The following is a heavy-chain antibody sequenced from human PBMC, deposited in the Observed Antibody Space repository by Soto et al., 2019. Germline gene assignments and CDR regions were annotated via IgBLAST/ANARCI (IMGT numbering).Heavy chain of an antibody. CDR2: ISGSGGST. D-gene: IGHD3-22*01. J-gene: IGHJ4*02. CDR3: AKTSSVVLITTYYFDY. Sequence: GGSLRLSCAASGFTFSSYAMSWVRQAPGKGLEWVSAISGSGGSTYYADCVKGRFTISSDKSKNTLYLQMNSLRAKDTDVYYCAKTSSVVLITTYYFDYWGQGTLVTVSS. CDR1: GFTFSSYA. V-gene: IGHV3-23*01.